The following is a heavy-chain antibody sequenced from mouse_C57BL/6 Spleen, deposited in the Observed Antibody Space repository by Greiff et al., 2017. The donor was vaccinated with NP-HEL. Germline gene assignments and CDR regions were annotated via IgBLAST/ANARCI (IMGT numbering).Heavy chain of an antibody. V-gene: IGHV14-3*01. D-gene: IGHD1-1*01. CDR2: IDPANGNT. CDR1: GFNIKNTY. J-gene: IGHJ4*01. CDR3: ARTYYYGSSYVSSMDY. Sequence: EVQGVESVAELVRPGASVKLSCTASGFNIKNTYMHWVKQRPEQGLEWIGRIDPANGNTKYAPKFQGKATITADTSSNTAYLQLSSLTSEDTAIYYSARTYYYGSSYVSSMDYWGQGTSVTVSS.